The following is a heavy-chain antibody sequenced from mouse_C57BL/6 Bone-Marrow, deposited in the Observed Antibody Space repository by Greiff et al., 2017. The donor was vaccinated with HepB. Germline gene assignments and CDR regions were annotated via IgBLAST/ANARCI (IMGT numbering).Heavy chain of an antibody. Sequence: VQLQQPGAELVRPGTSVKLSCKASGYTFTSYWMHWVKQRPGQGLEWIGVIDPSDSYTNYNQKFKGKATLTVDTSSSTAYMQLSSLTSEDSAVYYCASKGDYYGSSYWYFDVWAQGPRSPSPQ. CDR1: GYTFTSYW. CDR3: ASKGDYYGSSYWYFDV. V-gene: IGHV1-59*01. CDR2: IDPSDSYT. D-gene: IGHD1-1*01. J-gene: IGHJ1*03.